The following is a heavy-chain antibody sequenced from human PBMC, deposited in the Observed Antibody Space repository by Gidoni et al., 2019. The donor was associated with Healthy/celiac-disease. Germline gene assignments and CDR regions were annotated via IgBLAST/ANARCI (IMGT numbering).Heavy chain of an antibody. J-gene: IGHJ6*02. CDR1: GYTFTSYD. D-gene: IGHD2-2*01. V-gene: IGHV1-8*01. CDR2: MNPNSGNT. CDR3: ARGKDCSSTSCYLKYSSYYYYYGMDV. Sequence: QVQLVQSGAEVQKPGASVKVSCKASGYTFTSYDINWVRQATGQGLEWMGWMNPNSGNTGYAQKFQGRVNMTRNTSISTAYMELSSLRSEDTAVYYCARGKDCSSTSCYLKYSSYYYYYGMDVWGQGTTVTVSS.